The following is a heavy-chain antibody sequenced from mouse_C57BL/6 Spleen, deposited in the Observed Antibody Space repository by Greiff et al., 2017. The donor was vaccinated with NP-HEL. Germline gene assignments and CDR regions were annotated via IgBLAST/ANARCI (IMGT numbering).Heavy chain of an antibody. CDR1: GYAFSSSW. Sequence: QVQLQQSGPELVKPGASVKISCKASGYAFSSSWMNWVKQRPGKGLEWIGRIYPGDGDTNYNGKFKGKATLTADKSSSTAYMQLSSLTSEDSAVYFCARSRMVTTKGYFDVWGTGTTVTVSS. CDR3: ARSRMVTTKGYFDV. J-gene: IGHJ1*03. CDR2: IYPGDGDT. D-gene: IGHD2-2*01. V-gene: IGHV1-82*01.